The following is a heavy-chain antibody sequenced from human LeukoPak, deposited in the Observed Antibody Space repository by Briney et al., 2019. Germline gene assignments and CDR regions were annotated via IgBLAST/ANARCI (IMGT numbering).Heavy chain of an antibody. CDR3: ARYGVFYDSDASYFGPTDAFDI. CDR1: GGSISNYY. Sequence: SETLSLTCTVSGGSISNYYWSWIRQPPEKGLEWLGYIYYSGRTNYNPSLKSRVTISVDTSQNQFSLRVNSVTAADTAVYYCARYGVFYDSDASYFGPTDAFDIWGQGTMVTVSS. V-gene: IGHV4-59*01. CDR2: IYYSGRT. J-gene: IGHJ3*02. D-gene: IGHD3-22*01.